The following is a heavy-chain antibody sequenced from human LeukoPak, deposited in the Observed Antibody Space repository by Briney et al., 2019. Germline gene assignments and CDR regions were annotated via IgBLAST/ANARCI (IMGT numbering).Heavy chain of an antibody. CDR2: IYYSGSA. V-gene: IGHV4-59*01. D-gene: IGHD3-16*01. CDR3: ARETSQKGAHYMDV. CDR1: GGSISSYY. J-gene: IGHJ6*03. Sequence: PSETLSLTCTVSGGSISSYYWSWIRQPPGKGLEWVGYIYYSGSANYNPSLKSRVTISVDTSKNQFSLKLSSVTAADTAVYYCARETSQKGAHYMDVWGKGTTVTISS.